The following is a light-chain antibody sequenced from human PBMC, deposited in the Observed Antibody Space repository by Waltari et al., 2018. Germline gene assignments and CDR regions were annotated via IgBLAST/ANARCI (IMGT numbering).Light chain of an antibody. CDR3: QKYVSLPAT. V-gene: IGKV3-20*01. CDR2: DTS. J-gene: IGKJ1*01. Sequence: VLTQSPGTLSLSPGERATLSCRASQSVGKSLAWYQQKPGQAPRLLIYDTSTRATGIPDRFSGSGSGTDFSLTISRLEPEDFAVYYCQKYVSLPATFGQGTKVQAK. CDR1: QSVGKS.